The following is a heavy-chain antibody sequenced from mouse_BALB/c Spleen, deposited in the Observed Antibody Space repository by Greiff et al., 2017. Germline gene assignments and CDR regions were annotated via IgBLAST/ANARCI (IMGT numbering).Heavy chain of an antibody. V-gene: IGHV14-3*02. CDR1: GFNIKDTY. CDR3: ARGGLGLYFDY. Sequence: VQLQQSGAELVKPGASVKLSCTASGFNIKDTYMHWVKQRSEQGLEWIGRIDPANGNTKYDPKFQGKATITADTSSNTAYLQLSSLTSEDTAVYYCARGGLGLYFDYWGQGTTLTVSS. CDR2: IDPANGNT. J-gene: IGHJ2*01. D-gene: IGHD4-1*01.